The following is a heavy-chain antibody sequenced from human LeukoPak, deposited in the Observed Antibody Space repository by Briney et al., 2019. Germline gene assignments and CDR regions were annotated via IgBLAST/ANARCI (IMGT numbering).Heavy chain of an antibody. J-gene: IGHJ4*02. CDR2: IYYSGST. CDR3: TRVITVRGVIFDY. V-gene: IGHV4-59*01. Sequence: SETLSLTCTVSGGSFSTYYWSWIRQPPGKGLEWIGYIYYSGSTNYNPSLKSRVAISVDTSKNQFSLNLSSVTAADTAVYYCTRVITVRGVIFDYWGQGTLVTVSS. D-gene: IGHD3-16*01. CDR1: GGSFSTYY.